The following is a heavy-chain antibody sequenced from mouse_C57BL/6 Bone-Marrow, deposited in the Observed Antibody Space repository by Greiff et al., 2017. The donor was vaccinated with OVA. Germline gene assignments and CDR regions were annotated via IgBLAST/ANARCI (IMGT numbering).Heavy chain of an antibody. D-gene: IGHD4-1*01. CDR1: GFTFSDYY. Sequence: VQLKESGGGLVQPGGSLKLSCAASGFTFSDYYLYWVRQTPEKRLEWVAYISNGGGSTYYPDTVKGRFTISRDNAKNTLYLQMSRLKSEDTAMYYCARVTNWDGYYAMDYWGQGTSVTVSS. J-gene: IGHJ4*01. CDR2: ISNGGGST. V-gene: IGHV5-12*01. CDR3: ARVTNWDGYYAMDY.